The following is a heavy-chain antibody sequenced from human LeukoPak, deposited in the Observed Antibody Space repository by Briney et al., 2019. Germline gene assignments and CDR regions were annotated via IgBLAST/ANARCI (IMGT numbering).Heavy chain of an antibody. Sequence: GASVKVSCKASGYTLTSYGISWVRQAPGQGLEWMGWISAYNGNTNYAQKLQGRVTMTTDTSTTTAYMELRSLRSDDTAVYYCASGSSIAVAGRVDYWGQGTLVTVSS. CDR2: ISAYNGNT. D-gene: IGHD6-19*01. CDR3: ASGSSIAVAGRVDY. J-gene: IGHJ4*02. CDR1: GYTLTSYG. V-gene: IGHV1-18*01.